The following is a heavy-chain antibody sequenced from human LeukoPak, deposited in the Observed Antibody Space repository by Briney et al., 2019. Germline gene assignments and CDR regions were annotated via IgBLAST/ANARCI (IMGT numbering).Heavy chain of an antibody. CDR2: MSYDGIHT. CDR3: VRDLESGAAIAY. J-gene: IGHJ4*02. CDR1: GFTFSNYA. D-gene: IGHD2-2*02. Sequence: PGGSLRLSCAASGFTFSNYAMHWVRQAPGKGLEWVAVMSYDGIHTYYADSVKGRFTISRDNSKNTLFVQMNSLRVDDTALYYCVRDLESGAAIAYWGQGTLVTVSS. V-gene: IGHV3-30*04.